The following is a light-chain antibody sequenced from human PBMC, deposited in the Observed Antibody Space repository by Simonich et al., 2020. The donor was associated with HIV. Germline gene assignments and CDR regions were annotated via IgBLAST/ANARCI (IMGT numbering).Light chain of an antibody. CDR3: QQYGSSRGT. CDR1: QSVSSSY. J-gene: IGKJ5*01. V-gene: IGKV3-20*01. CDR2: GAS. Sequence: EIVLTQSPGTLSLSPGERATPSCRASQSVSSSYLAWYQQKPGQAPRLLIYGASSRATVIPYRFSGSGSGTDFTLTISRLEPEDFAVYYCQQYGSSRGTFGQGTRLEIK.